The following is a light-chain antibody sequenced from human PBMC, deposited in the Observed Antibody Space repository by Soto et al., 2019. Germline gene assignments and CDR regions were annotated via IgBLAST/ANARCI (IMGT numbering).Light chain of an antibody. CDR3: AAWDDRLNGYV. CDR2: SNN. V-gene: IGLV1-44*01. J-gene: IGLJ1*01. CDR1: SSNIGSNT. Sequence: QAVVTQPPSASGTPGQRVTISCSGSSSNIGSNTVNWYQQLPGTAPKLLIYSNNQRPSGVPDRFSGSKSGTSASLAISGLQSEYEADYYCAAWDDRLNGYVFGTGTKVTVL.